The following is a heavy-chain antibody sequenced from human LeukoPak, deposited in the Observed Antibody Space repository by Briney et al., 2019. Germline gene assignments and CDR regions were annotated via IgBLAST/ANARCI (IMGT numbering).Heavy chain of an antibody. V-gene: IGHV1-18*01. Sequence: SSVTLSLNCSGYGFTICSYCWVWHRQGQGKERVWLIHTDKTGRNNQQTLHGRGTITTDTSTSTVYMELTSLTSDDTAVYYCARRSEVVGPLYYFDYWGQGTLLTVS. CDR1: GYGFTICS. J-gene: IGHJ4*02. CDR2: IHTDKTGR. D-gene: IGHD3-22*01. CDR3: ARRSEVVGPLYYFDY.